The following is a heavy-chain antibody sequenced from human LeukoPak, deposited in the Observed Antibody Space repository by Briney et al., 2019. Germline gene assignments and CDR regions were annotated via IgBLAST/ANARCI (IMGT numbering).Heavy chain of an antibody. V-gene: IGHV4-59*01. CDR2: IYYSGST. CDR1: GGSISSYY. D-gene: IGHD3-22*01. J-gene: IGHJ4*02. CDR3: ASYYYDSSGYYLDY. Sequence: SETLSLTCTVSGGSISSYYWSWIRQPPGKGLEWIGYIYYSGSTNCNPSLKSRVTISVDTSKNQFSLKLSSVTAADTAVYYCASYYYDSSGYYLDYWGQGTLVTVSS.